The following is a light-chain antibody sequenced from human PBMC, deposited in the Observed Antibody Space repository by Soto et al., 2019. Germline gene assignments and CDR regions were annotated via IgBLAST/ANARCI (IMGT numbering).Light chain of an antibody. J-gene: IGLJ2*01. V-gene: IGLV1-51*01. CDR3: GTWDSSLSAVV. Sequence: QSVLTQPPSVSAAPGQKVTISCSGSSSNIGNNYVSWYQQLPGTAPKLLIYDNNKRPSGIPDRFSGSMSGTSATLGITGLQTGDEADYYCGTWDSSLSAVVFGGWTKLTVL. CDR1: SSNIGNNY. CDR2: DNN.